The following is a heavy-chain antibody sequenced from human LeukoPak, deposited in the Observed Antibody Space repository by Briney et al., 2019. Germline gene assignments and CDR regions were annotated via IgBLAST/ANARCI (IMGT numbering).Heavy chain of an antibody. CDR2: INHSGST. CDR1: GGSFSGYY. CDR3: ARGANYGDY. Sequence: SETLSLTCAVYGGSFSGYYWSWIRQPPGKGLEWIGEINHSGSTNYNPSLKSRVTISVDTPKNQFSLKLSSVTAADTAVYYCARGANYGDYWGQGTLVTVSS. J-gene: IGHJ4*02. V-gene: IGHV4-34*01.